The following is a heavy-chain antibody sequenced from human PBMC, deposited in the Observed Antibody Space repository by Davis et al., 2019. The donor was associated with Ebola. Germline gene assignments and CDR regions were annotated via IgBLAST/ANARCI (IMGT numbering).Heavy chain of an antibody. CDR3: ARGLYQLLSYYYYGMDV. CDR2: INAGNGNT. D-gene: IGHD2-2*01. V-gene: IGHV1-3*01. CDR1: GYTFTSYA. J-gene: IGHJ6*02. Sequence: AASVPVSCKASGYTFTSYAMHWVRQAPGQRLEWMGWINAGNGNTKYSQKFQGRVTITRDTSASTAYMELSSLRSEDTAVYYCARGLYQLLSYYYYGMDVWGQGTTVTVSS.